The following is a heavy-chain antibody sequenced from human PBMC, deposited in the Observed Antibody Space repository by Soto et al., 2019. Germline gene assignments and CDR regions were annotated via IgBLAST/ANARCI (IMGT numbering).Heavy chain of an antibody. CDR2: IYYSGST. V-gene: IGHV4-59*01. CDR1: GGSISSYY. Sequence: SETLSLTCTVSGGSISSYYWSWIRQPPGKGLEWIGYIYYSGSTKYNPPLKSRVTISVDTSKNQFSLKLSSVTAADTAVYYCARTRIFGVAGFDYWGQGTLVTVSS. CDR3: ARTRIFGVAGFDY. D-gene: IGHD3-3*01. J-gene: IGHJ4*02.